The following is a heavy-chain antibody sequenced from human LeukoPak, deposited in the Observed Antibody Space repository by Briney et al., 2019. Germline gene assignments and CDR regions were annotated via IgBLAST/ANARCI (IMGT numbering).Heavy chain of an antibody. CDR2: IYYSGST. V-gene: IGHV4-59*08. CDR1: GGSISSYY. Sequence: SETLSLTCTVSGGSISSYYWSWIRQPPGKGLEWIGYIYYSGSTNYNPSLKSRVTISVDTSKIQFSLKLSSVTAADTAVYYCARHHLDFEGGDWGQGTLVTVSS. CDR3: ARHHLDFEGGD. J-gene: IGHJ4*02. D-gene: IGHD3-9*01.